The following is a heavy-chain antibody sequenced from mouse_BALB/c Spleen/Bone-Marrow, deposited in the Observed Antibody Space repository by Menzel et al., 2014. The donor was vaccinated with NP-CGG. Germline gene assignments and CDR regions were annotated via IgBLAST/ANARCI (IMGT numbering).Heavy chain of an antibody. CDR2: INPSTGYT. CDR3: ARSAPWDGFAY. J-gene: IGHJ3*01. Sequence: QVQLQQSGAELAKPGASVKMSCKASGYTFTSYWMHWVKQRPGQGLEWIGYINPSTGYTEYNQKFKDKATLTADKSSITAYMQLSSLTSEDSAVYYCARSAPWDGFAYWGQGTLVTVSA. V-gene: IGHV1-7*01. D-gene: IGHD4-1*01. CDR1: GYTFTSYW.